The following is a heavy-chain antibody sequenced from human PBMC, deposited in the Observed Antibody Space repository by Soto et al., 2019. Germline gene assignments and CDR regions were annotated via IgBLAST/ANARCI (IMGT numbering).Heavy chain of an antibody. D-gene: IGHD6-13*01. CDR2: ISSSGSTI. CDR1: GFTFSDYY. Sequence: GGSLRLSCAASGFTFSDYYMSWIRQAPGKGLEWVSYISSSGSTIYYADSVKGRFTISRDNAKNSLYLQMNSLRAEDTAVYYCARSDSSSWSEQFDPWGQGTLVTVSS. J-gene: IGHJ5*02. V-gene: IGHV3-11*01. CDR3: ARSDSSSWSEQFDP.